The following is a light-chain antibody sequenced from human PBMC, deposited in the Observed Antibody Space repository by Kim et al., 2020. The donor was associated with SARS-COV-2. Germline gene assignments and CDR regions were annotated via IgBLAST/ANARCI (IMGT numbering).Light chain of an antibody. Sequence: LSVSPGEGATLSCRARQSVSSNLAWYQQKPGQAPRLLIYGASTRATGIPARFSGSGSGTEFTLTISSLQSEDFAVYYCQQYNAGYTFGQGTKLEI. CDR3: QQYNAGYT. CDR1: QSVSSN. V-gene: IGKV3-15*01. J-gene: IGKJ2*01. CDR2: GAS.